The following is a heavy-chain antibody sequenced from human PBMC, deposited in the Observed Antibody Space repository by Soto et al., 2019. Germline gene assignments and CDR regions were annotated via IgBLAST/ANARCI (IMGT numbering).Heavy chain of an antibody. V-gene: IGHV1-18*01. D-gene: IGHD2-21*02. CDR3: ARNGGNFHYYYGMDV. Sequence: QVQLVQSGAEVKKPGASVKVSCKASGYTFTSYGISWVRQAPGQGLEWMGWISAYNGNTNYAQKLQGRVTMTTDVSXXTAYMELRSLRSDDTAVYYCARNGGNFHYYYGMDVWGQGTTVTVSS. CDR2: ISAYNGNT. J-gene: IGHJ6*02. CDR1: GYTFTSYG.